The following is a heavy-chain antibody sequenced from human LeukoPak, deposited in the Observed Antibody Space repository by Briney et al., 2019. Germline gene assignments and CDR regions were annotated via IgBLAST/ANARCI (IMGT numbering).Heavy chain of an antibody. V-gene: IGHV1-46*01. J-gene: IGHJ4*02. CDR1: GYAFTSYY. Sequence: ASVKVSCKASGYAFTSYYMHWVRQAPGQGLEWMGIINPSGGSTSYAQKFQGRVTMTRDTSTSTVYMELSSLRSEDTAVYYCVRDLTQFYGSGSSYYFDYWGQGTLVTVSS. D-gene: IGHD3-10*01. CDR3: VRDLTQFYGSGSSYYFDY. CDR2: INPSGGST.